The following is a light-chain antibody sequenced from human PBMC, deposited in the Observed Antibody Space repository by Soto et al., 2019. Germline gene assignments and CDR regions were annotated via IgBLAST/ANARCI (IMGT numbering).Light chain of an antibody. Sequence: DIQMTQSPSSLCASVGDRVTITCQASQNISNYLNWYQQKPGKAPKLLIYAASSLQSGVPSRFSGSGSGTDFTLTISSLQPEDFATYYCQQSYSTPPTFGGGTKVDIK. CDR2: AAS. CDR3: QQSYSTPPT. V-gene: IGKV1-39*01. J-gene: IGKJ4*01. CDR1: QNISNY.